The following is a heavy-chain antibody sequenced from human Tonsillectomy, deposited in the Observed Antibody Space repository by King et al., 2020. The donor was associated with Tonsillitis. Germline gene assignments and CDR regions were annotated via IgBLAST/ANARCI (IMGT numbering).Heavy chain of an antibody. CDR2: FDPENGET. CDR3: AAFDIGQMPNYFDS. D-gene: IGHD5-24*01. Sequence: QLVQSGAEVKKPGASVKVSCKVSGYTLTELSIHWVRQAPGKGLEWMGGFDPENGETIYAQKFQGRVTMTEDTSTDTAYMQLSSLRSEDTAVYYFAAFDIGQMPNYFDSWGQGTLVPVSS. V-gene: IGHV1-24*01. J-gene: IGHJ4*02. CDR1: GYTLTELS.